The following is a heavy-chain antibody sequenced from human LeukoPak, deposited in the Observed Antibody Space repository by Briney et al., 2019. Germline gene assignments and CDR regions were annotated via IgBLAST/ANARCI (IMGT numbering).Heavy chain of an antibody. Sequence: PSETLSLTCTVSGGSISSYYWSWIRQPPGKGLEWVGYIYYSGSTNYNPSLKSRVTISVDTSKNQFSLKLSSVTAADTAVYYCASQLTDYYDSSGYIKTWGQGTLVTVSS. CDR1: GGSISSYY. D-gene: IGHD3-22*01. J-gene: IGHJ5*02. CDR2: IYYSGST. CDR3: ASQLTDYYDSSGYIKT. V-gene: IGHV4-59*01.